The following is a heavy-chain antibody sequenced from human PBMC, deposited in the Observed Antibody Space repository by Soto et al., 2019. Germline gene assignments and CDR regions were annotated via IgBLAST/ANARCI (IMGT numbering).Heavy chain of an antibody. CDR3: ARPPAVDTAMGQEAWYFDL. V-gene: IGHV3-30-3*01. CDR2: ISYDGSNK. CDR1: GFTFSSYA. J-gene: IGHJ2*01. Sequence: QVQLVESGGGVGQPGRSLRLSCAASGFTFSSYAMHWVRQAPGKGLEWVAVISYDGSNKYYADSVKGRFTISRDNSKNTLYLQMNSLRAEDTAVYYCARPPAVDTAMGQEAWYFDLWGRGTLVTVSS. D-gene: IGHD5-18*01.